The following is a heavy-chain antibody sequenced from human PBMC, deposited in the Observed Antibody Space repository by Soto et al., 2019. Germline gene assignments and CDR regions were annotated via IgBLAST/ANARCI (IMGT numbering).Heavy chain of an antibody. Sequence: GGSLRLSCVASGFNFDNYGMSWVRQAPGEGLERVSAIKNDGTSTYYAASVEDRFTISRDNSKNTLYLQLNSLRAEDTAVYYCAQLGLMTFSHKHYFNHWGRGTLVTVSS. CDR3: AQLGLMTFSHKHYFNH. CDR1: GFNFDNYG. CDR2: IKNDGTST. J-gene: IGHJ4*02. V-gene: IGHV3-23*01. D-gene: IGHD3-16*01.